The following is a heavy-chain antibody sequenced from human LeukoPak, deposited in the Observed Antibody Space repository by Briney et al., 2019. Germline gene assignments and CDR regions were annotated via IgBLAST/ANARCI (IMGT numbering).Heavy chain of an antibody. D-gene: IGHD6-13*01. Sequence: SETLSLTCTVSGGSISSYYWSWIRQPPGKGLEWIGYIYYSGSTNYNPSLKSRVTISVDTSKNQFSLKLSSVTAADTAAYYCARAGIAAAPRFDPWGQGTLVTVSS. CDR1: GGSISSYY. CDR2: IYYSGST. J-gene: IGHJ5*02. V-gene: IGHV4-59*12. CDR3: ARAGIAAAPRFDP.